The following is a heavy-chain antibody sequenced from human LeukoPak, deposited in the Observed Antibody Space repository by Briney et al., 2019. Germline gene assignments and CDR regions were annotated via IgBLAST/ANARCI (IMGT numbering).Heavy chain of an antibody. V-gene: IGHV3-64*01. Sequence: PGGSLRLSCAASGFTFSSHAMHWVRQAPGKGLEYVSAISSNGGSTYYANSVKGRFTISRDNSKNTLYLQMGSLRAEDMAVYYCARGDGGYNYWGQGTLVTVSS. CDR2: ISSNGGST. CDR1: GFTFSSHA. J-gene: IGHJ4*02. D-gene: IGHD5-18*01. CDR3: ARGDGGYNY.